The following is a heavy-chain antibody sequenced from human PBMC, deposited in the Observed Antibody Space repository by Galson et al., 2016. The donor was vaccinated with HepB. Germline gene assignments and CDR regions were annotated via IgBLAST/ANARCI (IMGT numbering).Heavy chain of an antibody. D-gene: IGHD1-14*01. J-gene: IGHJ3*02. V-gene: IGHV3-23*01. CDR1: GFTFSSHA. CDR3: ARDPSPDDAFDI. Sequence: SLRLSCAASGFTFSSHAMSWVRQAPGKGLEWVSAITGSGGSAYYADSVKGRFTFSRDNSKNTLYLQMNSLRAEDTAVYYCARDPSPDDAFDIWGQGTMVTVSS. CDR2: ITGSGGSA.